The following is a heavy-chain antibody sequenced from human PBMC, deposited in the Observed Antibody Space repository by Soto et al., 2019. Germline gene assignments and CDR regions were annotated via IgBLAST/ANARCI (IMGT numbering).Heavy chain of an antibody. CDR2: MSYSVST. CDR3: ARRVAVAGQYFDY. CDR1: GGSVSSTNYY. D-gene: IGHD6-19*01. Sequence: SETLSLTCTVSGGSVSSTNYYWGWIRQPPGKTLEWIGSMSYSVSTYYNPSLKSRVTISVDTSKNQFSLNLSSVTAADTAVYFCARRVAVAGQYFDYWGQGTLVTVSS. J-gene: IGHJ4*02. V-gene: IGHV4-39*01.